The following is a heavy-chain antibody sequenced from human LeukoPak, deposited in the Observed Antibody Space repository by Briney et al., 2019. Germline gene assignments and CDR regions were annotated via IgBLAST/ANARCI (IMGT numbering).Heavy chain of an antibody. CDR3: ARVAYYDSSGYYYSFDY. CDR2: MYYSGST. CDR1: GGSISGSSSY. J-gene: IGHJ4*02. V-gene: IGHV4-39*07. Sequence: SETLSPTCTVSGGSISGSSSYWGWIRQPPGKGLEWIGSMYYSGSTYYNPSLPSRVTMSVDTSKNQFSLKVISVTAADTAVYYCARVAYYDSSGYYYSFDYWGQGTLVTVSS. D-gene: IGHD3-22*01.